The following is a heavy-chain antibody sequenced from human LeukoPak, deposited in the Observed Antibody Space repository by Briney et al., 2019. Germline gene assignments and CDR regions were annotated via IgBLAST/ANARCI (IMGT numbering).Heavy chain of an antibody. CDR1: GYTLTELS. J-gene: IGHJ6*03. D-gene: IGHD3-16*02. Sequence: ASVKVSCKVSGYTLTELSMHWVRQAPGKGLEWMGGFDPEDGETIYAQKFQGRVTTTEDTSTDTAYMELSSLRSEDTAVYYCATGVIRYYYYYYMDVWGKGTTVTVSS. V-gene: IGHV1-24*01. CDR2: FDPEDGET. CDR3: ATGVIRYYYYYYMDV.